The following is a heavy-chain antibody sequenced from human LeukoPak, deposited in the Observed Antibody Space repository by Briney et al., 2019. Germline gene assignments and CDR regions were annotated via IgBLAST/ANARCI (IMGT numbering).Heavy chain of an antibody. Sequence: SQTLSLTCSLSGGSISGYYWSWIRQPPGKGLEWIGSIHYGWNTNYNPSLKSRVTISVDTSKNQFSLKLRSVTAADTAVYYCARGDYSSVSFFSAHMDVWGEGNTVTVSS. CDR1: GGSISGYY. J-gene: IGHJ6*04. D-gene: IGHD3-10*01. V-gene: IGHV4-59*08. CDR2: IHYGWNT. CDR3: ARGDYSSVSFFSAHMDV.